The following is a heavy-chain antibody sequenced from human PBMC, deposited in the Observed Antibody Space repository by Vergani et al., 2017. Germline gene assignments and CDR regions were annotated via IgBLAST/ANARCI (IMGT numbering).Heavy chain of an antibody. Sequence: EVQLVESGGGLVQPGGSLRLSCAASGFTFSSYEMKWVRQAPGKGLEWVSYISSSGSTIYYADSVKGRFTISRDNAKNSLYLQMNSLRAEDTAVYYCARAVVTGAFDIWGQGTMVTVSS. D-gene: IGHD2-21*02. CDR1: GFTFSSYE. CDR2: ISSSGSTI. J-gene: IGHJ3*02. V-gene: IGHV3-48*03. CDR3: ARAVVTGAFDI.